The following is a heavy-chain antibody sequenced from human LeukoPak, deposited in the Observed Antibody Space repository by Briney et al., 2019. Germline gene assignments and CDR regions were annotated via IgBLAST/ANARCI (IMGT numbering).Heavy chain of an antibody. CDR1: GYTFTSHY. D-gene: IGHD3-3*01. V-gene: IGHV1-46*01. CDR2: INPSGGSA. CDR3: ARADGIRFLEWLPPPSVDV. Sequence: PGASVKVSCKASGYTFTSHYIHWVRQAPGQGLEWMGMINPSGGSASSALQFHGRVTMTRDTSTSTVYMELSSLRSEDTAVYYCARADGIRFLEWLPPPSVDVWGQGTTVTVSS. J-gene: IGHJ6*02.